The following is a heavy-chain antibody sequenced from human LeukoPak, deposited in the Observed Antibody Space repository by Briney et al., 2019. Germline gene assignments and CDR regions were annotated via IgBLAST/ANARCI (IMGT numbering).Heavy chain of an antibody. CDR1: GYTFTGYY. CDR3: ARGEGFRRYYYYGMDV. CDR2: INPNSGGT. Sequence: GASVKVSCKASGYTFTGYYMHWVRQAPGQGLEWMGWINPNSGGTNYAQKFQGWVTMTRDTSISTAYMELGRLRSDDTAVYYCARGEGFRRYYYYGMDVWGQGTTVTVSS. J-gene: IGHJ6*02. V-gene: IGHV1-2*04.